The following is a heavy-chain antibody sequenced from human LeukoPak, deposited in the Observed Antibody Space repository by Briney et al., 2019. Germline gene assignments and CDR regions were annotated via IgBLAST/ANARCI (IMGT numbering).Heavy chain of an antibody. Sequence: SETLSLTCTVSGGSIRSYFWSWVRQPPGKGLEWIGHIHHSGTTTYNPSLKGRVAMSIDTSNSQFSLKVNPVTAADTAVYYCVRPHPLYGAGSFAFWGQGNLVIVSS. CDR2: IHHSGTT. J-gene: IGHJ4*02. CDR1: GGSIRSYF. D-gene: IGHD3-10*01. V-gene: IGHV4-59*08. CDR3: VRPHPLYGAGSFAF.